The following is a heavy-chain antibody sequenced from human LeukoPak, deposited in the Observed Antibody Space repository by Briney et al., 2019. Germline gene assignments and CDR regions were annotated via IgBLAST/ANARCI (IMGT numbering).Heavy chain of an antibody. CDR3: ARGFREVFEY. CDR2: ISYDGSTK. D-gene: IGHD3-10*01. J-gene: IGHJ4*02. V-gene: IGHV3-30*01. Sequence: PGGSLRLSCAASGFTFRTYAMHWVRQAPGEGLEWVAVISYDGSTKYYPDSVKGRFTISRDNSKNTLYLQMNSLRTEDTAVYYRARGFREVFEYWGQGTLVTVSS. CDR1: GFTFRTYA.